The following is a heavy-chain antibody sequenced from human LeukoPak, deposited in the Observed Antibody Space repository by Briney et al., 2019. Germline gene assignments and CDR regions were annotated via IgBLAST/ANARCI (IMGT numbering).Heavy chain of an antibody. CDR1: GGSISSYY. D-gene: IGHD6-19*01. CDR3: ARGRIEVAGTVRYFDL. Sequence: SETLSLTCTVSGGSISSYYWSWIRQPAGKELEWIGRIYASGNTDYNPSLKSRVTMSVDTSKNQFSLQLSSVTAADTAVYYCARGRIEVAGTVRYFDLWGRGTLVTVSS. CDR2: IYASGNT. V-gene: IGHV4-4*07. J-gene: IGHJ2*01.